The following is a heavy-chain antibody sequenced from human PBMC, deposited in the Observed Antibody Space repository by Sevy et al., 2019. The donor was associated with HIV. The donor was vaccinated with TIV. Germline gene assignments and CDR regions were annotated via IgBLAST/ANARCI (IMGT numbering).Heavy chain of an antibody. CDR1: GYTFTNYP. J-gene: IGHJ4*02. CDR3: ARDSDGSCYNYLDYFDY. V-gene: IGHV1-18*01. Sequence: ASVKVSCKASGYTFTNYPISWVRRAPGQGLEWMGWISTYNGERKYAQKLQGRATMTTDTSTSTAYMELRSLGSDDTTIYYCARDSDGSCYNYLDYFDYWGQGTLVTVSS. CDR2: ISTYNGER. D-gene: IGHD3-22*01.